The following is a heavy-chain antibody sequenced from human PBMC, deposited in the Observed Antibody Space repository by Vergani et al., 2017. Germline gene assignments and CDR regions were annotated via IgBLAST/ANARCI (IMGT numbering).Heavy chain of an antibody. V-gene: IGHV3-33*01. CDR3: ARNWSGSGLGDY. D-gene: IGHD3-3*01. CDR1: GFTFSSYG. CDR2: IWYDGSNK. Sequence: QVQLVESGGGVVQPRRSLRLSCAASGFTFSSYGMHWVRQAPGKGLEWVAVIWYDGSNKYYADSVKGRFTISRDNSKNTLYLQMNSLRAEDTAVYYCARNWSGSGLGDYWGQGTLVTVSS. J-gene: IGHJ4*02.